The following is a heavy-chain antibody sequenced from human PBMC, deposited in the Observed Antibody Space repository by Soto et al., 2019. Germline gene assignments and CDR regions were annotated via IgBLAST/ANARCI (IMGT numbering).Heavy chain of an antibody. CDR3: ARNMDYYYGRGSGNGHGV. J-gene: IGHJ6*02. CDR1: GYTFTAYY. Sequence: QVQLVQSGAEVKEPGDSVRVSCEASGYTFTAYYIHWVRQAPGQGLEWMGWINPKFGDTTYAQDFQSRVSMTRDMFISTVYMELSRMTSDDTAIYYCARNMDYYYGRGSGNGHGVWGQGTTVTVFS. D-gene: IGHD3-10*02. V-gene: IGHV1-2*02. CDR2: INPKFGDT.